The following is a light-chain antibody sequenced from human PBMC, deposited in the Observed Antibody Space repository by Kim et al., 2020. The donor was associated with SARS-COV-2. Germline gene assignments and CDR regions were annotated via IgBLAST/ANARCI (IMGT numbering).Light chain of an antibody. Sequence: DVGMTQSPLSLPVTLGQPASISCRSSQSLVYSDGNTYLNWFQQRPGQSPRRLFYKVSNRDSGVPDRFSGRGSGTAFTLKISRVEAEYVGVYYCMQGIRPITFGQGTRREIK. V-gene: IGKV2-30*01. CDR2: KVS. J-gene: IGKJ5*01. CDR3: MQGIRPIT. CDR1: QSLVYSDGNTY.